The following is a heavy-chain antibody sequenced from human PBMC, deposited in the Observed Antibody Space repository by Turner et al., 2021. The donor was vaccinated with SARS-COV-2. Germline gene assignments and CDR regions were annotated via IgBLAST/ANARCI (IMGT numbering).Heavy chain of an antibody. J-gene: IGHJ6*02. Sequence: EWQLVESGGGLVQPGGSLRLSCAASGFTFSSYWMNWVRQAPGKGLEWVANIKQDGSEKYYVDAVKGRFTISRDNAKNSLYLQMNSLRAEDTAVYYCAREESGSFGAYGMDVWGQGTTVTVSS. D-gene: IGHD2-15*01. CDR1: GFTFSSYW. CDR2: IKQDGSEK. CDR3: AREESGSFGAYGMDV. V-gene: IGHV3-7*03.